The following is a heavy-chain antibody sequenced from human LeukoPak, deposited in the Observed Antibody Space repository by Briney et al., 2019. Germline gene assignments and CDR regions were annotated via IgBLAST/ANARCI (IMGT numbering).Heavy chain of an antibody. CDR3: ARGAAVAVEL. D-gene: IGHD6-19*01. Sequence: GGSLRLSCAASGFTLTDYNMHWGRPAPGKGLEYVAFIQYDGTTEYYADSVKGRFTMSRDKSKNTLYLQMNSLRREDTAVYYCARGAAVAVELWGQGTLVTVSS. V-gene: IGHV3-30*02. CDR2: IQYDGTTE. CDR1: GFTLTDYN. J-gene: IGHJ4*02.